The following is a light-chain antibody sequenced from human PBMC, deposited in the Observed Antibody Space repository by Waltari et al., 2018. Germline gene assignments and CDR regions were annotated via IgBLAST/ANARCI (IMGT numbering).Light chain of an antibody. J-gene: IGKJ3*01. Sequence: EIVLTQSPATLSLSPGERATLSCRASQSVNTYLAWYQQKPGQAPRLLIYDASNRVTGIPARFSGSGSGTDFTLTISSLEPEDFAIYYCQQRSQWPPVTFGPGTKVNIK. CDR2: DAS. V-gene: IGKV3-11*01. CDR1: QSVNTY. CDR3: QQRSQWPPVT.